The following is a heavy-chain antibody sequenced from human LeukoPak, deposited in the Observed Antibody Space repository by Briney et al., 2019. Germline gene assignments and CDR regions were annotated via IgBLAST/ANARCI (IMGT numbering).Heavy chain of an antibody. CDR2: IKQDGSEK. V-gene: IGHV3-7*01. CDR3: AGPREWELPYYFDY. J-gene: IGHJ4*02. D-gene: IGHD1-26*01. CDR1: GFTFSSYW. Sequence: PGGSLRLSCAASGFTFSSYWMSWVRQAPGKGLEWVANIKQDGSEKYYVDSVKGRFTISRDNAKNSLYLQMNSLRAEDTAVYYCAGPREWELPYYFDYWGQGTLVTVSS.